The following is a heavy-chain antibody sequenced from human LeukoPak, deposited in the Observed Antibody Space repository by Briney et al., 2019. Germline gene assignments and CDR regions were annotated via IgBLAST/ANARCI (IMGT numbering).Heavy chain of an antibody. J-gene: IGHJ4*02. CDR2: ISNSGDIT. V-gene: IGHV3-23*01. CDR3: TPLGSGVDH. Sequence: GGSLRLSCAASGFMFTNYAMSWVRQAPGKGLEFVSVISNSGDITYYAESMKGRFTISRDNSWNTLYLHMNGLRAEDTAVYYCTPLGSGVDHWGQGTPVTVSS. D-gene: IGHD6-19*01. CDR1: GFMFTNYA.